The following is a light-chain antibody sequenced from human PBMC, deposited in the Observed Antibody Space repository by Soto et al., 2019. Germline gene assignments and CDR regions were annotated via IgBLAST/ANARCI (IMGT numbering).Light chain of an antibody. CDR2: DVT. CDR3: CSYAGSYTLYV. Sequence: QSVLTQPRSLSGSPGQSVTISCTGTSSDVGGYNFVSWYQQHPGKAPKLMIYDVTRRPSGVPDRFSGSKSVNTASLTISGLQADDEADYYCCSYAGSYTLYVFGTGTKVTVL. CDR1: SSDVGGYNF. V-gene: IGLV2-11*01. J-gene: IGLJ1*01.